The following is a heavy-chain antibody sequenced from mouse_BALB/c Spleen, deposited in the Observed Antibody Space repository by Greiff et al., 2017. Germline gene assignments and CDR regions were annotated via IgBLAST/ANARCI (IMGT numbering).Heavy chain of an antibody. J-gene: IGHJ4*01. D-gene: IGHD2-3*01. V-gene: IGHV5-6-3*01. CDR3: ARDRDGYLYAMDY. CDR1: GFTFSSYG. CDR2: INSNGGST. Sequence: EVHLVESGGGLVQPGGSLKLSCAASGFTFSSYGMSWVRQTPDKRLELVATINSNGGSTYYPDSVKGRFTISRDNAKNTLYLQMSSLKSEDTAMYYCARDRDGYLYAMDYWGQGTSVTVSS.